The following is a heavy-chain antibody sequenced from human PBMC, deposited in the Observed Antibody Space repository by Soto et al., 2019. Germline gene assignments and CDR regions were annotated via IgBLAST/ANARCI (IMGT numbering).Heavy chain of an antibody. J-gene: IGHJ6*02. CDR3: AKASTEAYSSSWYVDYYYGMDV. Sequence: QVQLVQSGAEVKKPGASVKVSCKASGYTFTSYAMHWVRQAPGQRLEWMGWINAGNGNTKYSQKFQGRVTITRDTSARTAYMELSSLRSEDTAVYYCAKASTEAYSSSWYVDYYYGMDVWGQGTTVTVSS. V-gene: IGHV1-3*01. CDR1: GYTFTSYA. D-gene: IGHD6-13*01. CDR2: INAGNGNT.